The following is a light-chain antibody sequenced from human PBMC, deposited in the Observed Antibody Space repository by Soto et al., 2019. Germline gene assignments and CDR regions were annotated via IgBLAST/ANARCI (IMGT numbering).Light chain of an antibody. Sequence: DIQITQSPSTLSASVGARVTMTCRASQSVSNWLAWYQQKPGKAPKLLIYDASTLEDGVPSRFSGSGSGTEFTLSISSLQPDDYATYYCQQYTSYWTFGQGTEVEIK. CDR1: QSVSNW. CDR2: DAS. V-gene: IGKV1-5*01. J-gene: IGKJ1*01. CDR3: QQYTSYWT.